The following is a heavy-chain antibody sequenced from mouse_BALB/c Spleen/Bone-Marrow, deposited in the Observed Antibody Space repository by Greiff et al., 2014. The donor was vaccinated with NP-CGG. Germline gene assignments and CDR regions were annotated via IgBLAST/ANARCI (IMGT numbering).Heavy chain of an antibody. J-gene: IGHJ2*01. V-gene: IGHV1-87*01. D-gene: IGHD5-1-1*01. CDR1: GYTFTGYW. CDR2: IYPGDGDT. Sequence: QVQLQQSGAELARPGASVKLSCKASGYTFTGYWMQWVKRRPGQGLEWIGIIYPGDGDTRYTQKFKGKATLTADKSSSTAYMQLRNLASEDSAVYYCARVFYDNTPAYRGPRPTLQVS. CDR3: ARVFYDNTPAY.